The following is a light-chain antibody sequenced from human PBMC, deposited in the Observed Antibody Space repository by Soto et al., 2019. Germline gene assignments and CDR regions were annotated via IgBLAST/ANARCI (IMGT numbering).Light chain of an antibody. Sequence: DILMTQSPATLSASAGDRVTITCKASQNISKKLNWYQQKPGQAPKLLIYDASNWETGVPSRFSGSGSGTDFTFTISSLQTEDIAKYYCKQYDIRPPCTFGQGTKVEIK. CDR2: DAS. J-gene: IGKJ1*01. V-gene: IGKV1-33*01. CDR1: QNISKK. CDR3: KQYDIRPPCT.